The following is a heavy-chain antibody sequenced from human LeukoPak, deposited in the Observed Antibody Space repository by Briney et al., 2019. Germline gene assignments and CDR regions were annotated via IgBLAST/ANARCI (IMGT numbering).Heavy chain of an antibody. CDR3: ARDQFSYGPLVDW. J-gene: IGHJ4*02. V-gene: IGHV3-74*01. CDR2: INSDGSST. D-gene: IGHD5-18*01. CDR1: GFTFSTYG. Sequence: GGSLRLSCAASGFTFSTYGMHWVRQPPGKGLVWVSRINSDGSSTSYADSVKGRFTISRDNAKNTLYLQMNSLRAEDTAVYYCARDQFSYGPLVDWWGQGTLVTVSS.